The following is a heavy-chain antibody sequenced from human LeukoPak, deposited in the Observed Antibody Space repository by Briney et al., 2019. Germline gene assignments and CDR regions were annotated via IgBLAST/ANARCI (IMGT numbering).Heavy chain of an antibody. CDR3: ARAGTHSSSLDY. Sequence: GGSLRLSCAASGFTFSSYSMNWVCQAPGKGLEWVSSISSSSSYIYYADSVKGRFTISRDNAKNSLYLQMNSLRAEDTAVYYCARAGTHSSSLDYWGQGTLVTVSS. V-gene: IGHV3-21*01. CDR1: GFTFSSYS. CDR2: ISSSSSYI. D-gene: IGHD6-6*01. J-gene: IGHJ4*02.